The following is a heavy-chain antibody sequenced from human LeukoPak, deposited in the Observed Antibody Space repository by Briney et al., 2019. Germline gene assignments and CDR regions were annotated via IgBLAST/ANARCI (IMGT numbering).Heavy chain of an antibody. J-gene: IGHJ6*04. CDR1: GFTFSNYA. D-gene: IGHD2-21*01. V-gene: IGHV3-21*01. CDR3: ARDNGDVVAPLLDV. CDR2: ITSSSAYI. Sequence: GGSLRLFCAASGFTFSNYAINWVRQAPGKGLEWVSSITSSSAYIYYADSVQGRFSISRDDAKNSLYLQMNSLRAEDTARYYCARDNGDVVAPLLDVWGKGTTVTISS.